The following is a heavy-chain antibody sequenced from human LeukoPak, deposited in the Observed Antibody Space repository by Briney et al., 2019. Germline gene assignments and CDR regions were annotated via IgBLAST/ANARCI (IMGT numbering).Heavy chain of an antibody. V-gene: IGHV3-30*04. CDR1: GFTFSSYA. Sequence: GRTLRLSCAASGFTFSSYAMHWVRQAPGKGLEWVALIPYDGSNKYYADSVKGRFTVSRDNSKNTLYLQMNSLRAEDTAVYYCARGALRGYSYGYGRYYFDYWGQGTLVTVSS. CDR2: IPYDGSNK. CDR3: ARGALRGYSYGYGRYYFDY. D-gene: IGHD5-18*01. J-gene: IGHJ4*02.